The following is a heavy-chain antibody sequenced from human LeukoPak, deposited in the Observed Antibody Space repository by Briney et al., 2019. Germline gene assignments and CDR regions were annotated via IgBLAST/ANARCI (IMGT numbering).Heavy chain of an antibody. V-gene: IGHV1-69*04. CDR3: AREMATIGLVDY. J-gene: IGHJ4*02. D-gene: IGHD5-24*01. CDR2: IIPILGIA. CDR1: GGTFSIYA. Sequence: GASVNVSFKASGGTFSIYAISWVRQAPGQGLEWMGRIIPILGIANYAQKFQGRVTITADKSTSTAYMELSSLRSEDTAVYYCAREMATIGLVDYWGQGTLVTVSS.